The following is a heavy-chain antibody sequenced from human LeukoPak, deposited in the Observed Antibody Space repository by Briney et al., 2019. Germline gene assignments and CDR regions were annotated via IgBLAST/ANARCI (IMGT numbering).Heavy chain of an antibody. Sequence: GGSLRLSCAASGFTFSSSWMHWVRQAPGKGLVWVSRINSDGSSTSYADSVKGRFTISRDNAKNTLYLQMNSLRAEDTAVYYCASTITVAGTVGYYGMDVWGQGTTVTVSS. J-gene: IGHJ6*02. V-gene: IGHV3-74*01. CDR1: GFTFSSSW. D-gene: IGHD6-19*01. CDR3: ASTITVAGTVGYYGMDV. CDR2: INSDGSST.